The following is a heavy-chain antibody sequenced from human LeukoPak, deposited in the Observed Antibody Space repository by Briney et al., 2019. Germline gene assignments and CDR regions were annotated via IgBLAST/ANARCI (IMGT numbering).Heavy chain of an antibody. CDR1: GGSISSGGYS. CDR3: ARGAWWLQSPLDY. V-gene: IGHV4-30-2*01. Sequence: PSQTLSLTCAVSGGSISSGGYSWSWIRQPPGKGLEWIGYIYHSGSTNYNPSLKSRVTISVDKSKNQFSLKLSSVTAADTAVYYCARGAWWLQSPLDYGGQGTLVTVSS. J-gene: IGHJ4*02. CDR2: IYHSGST. D-gene: IGHD5-24*01.